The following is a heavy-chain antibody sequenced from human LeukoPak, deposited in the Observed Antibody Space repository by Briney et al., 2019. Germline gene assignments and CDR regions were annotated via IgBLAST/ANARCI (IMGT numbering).Heavy chain of an antibody. Sequence: SVKVPCKASGGTFSSYAISWVRQAPGQGLEWMGGIIPIFGTANYAQKFQGRVTITTDESTSTAYMELCSLRSEDTAVYYCARMYYYDSSGYGDAFDIWGQGTMVTVSS. D-gene: IGHD3-22*01. J-gene: IGHJ3*02. CDR1: GGTFSSYA. CDR2: IIPIFGTA. CDR3: ARMYYYDSSGYGDAFDI. V-gene: IGHV1-69*05.